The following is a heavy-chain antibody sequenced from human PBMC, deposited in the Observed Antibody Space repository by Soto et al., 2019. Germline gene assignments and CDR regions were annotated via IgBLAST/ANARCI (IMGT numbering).Heavy chain of an antibody. J-gene: IGHJ4*02. CDR1: GFTFSSYA. CDR2: ISYDGSNK. V-gene: IGHV3-30-3*01. CDR3: AREVQDYDILTGYYIAVDYFDY. Sequence: GGSLRLSCAASGFTFSSYAMHWVRQAPGKGLEWVAVISYDGSNKYYADSVKGRFTISRDNSKNTLYLQMNSLRAEDTAVYYCAREVQDYDILTGYYIAVDYFDYWGQGTLVTVSS. D-gene: IGHD3-9*01.